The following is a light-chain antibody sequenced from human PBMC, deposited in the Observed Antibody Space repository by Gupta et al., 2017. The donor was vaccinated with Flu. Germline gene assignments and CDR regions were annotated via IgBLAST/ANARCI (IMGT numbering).Light chain of an antibody. V-gene: IGKV2-30*02. CDR3: IQDTGWPYA. CDR2: NVS. Sequence: SSSMTSRILVHNNENTYLHRYQQRPGQSPRRLMYNVSNRESGVRDRCSGRGSHTDFKLSSMRVEDDDVEVYDCIQDTGWPYAFGQGTKLEIE. J-gene: IGKJ2*01. CDR1: RILVHNNENTY.